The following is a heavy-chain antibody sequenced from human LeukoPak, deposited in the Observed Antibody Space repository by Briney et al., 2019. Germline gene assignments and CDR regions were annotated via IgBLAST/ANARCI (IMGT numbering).Heavy chain of an antibody. CDR3: ARDVVISSGWYYFDY. CDR1: GFTFSSYW. V-gene: IGHV3-21*01. CDR2: ISSSSSYI. D-gene: IGHD6-19*01. Sequence: GGSLRLSCAASGFTFSSYWMHWVRQAPGKGLEWVSSISSSSSYIYYADSVKGRFTISRDNAKNSLYLQMNSLRAEDTAVYYCARDVVISSGWYYFDYWGQGTLVTVSS. J-gene: IGHJ4*02.